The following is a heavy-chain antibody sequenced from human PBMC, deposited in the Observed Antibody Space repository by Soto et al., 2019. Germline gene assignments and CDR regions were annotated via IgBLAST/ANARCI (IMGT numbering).Heavy chain of an antibody. V-gene: IGHV4-4*07. J-gene: IGHJ5*02. CDR3: ARDRYGSEQENWFDP. Sequence: LSLTCTVSGGSISSYYWSWIRQPAGKGLEWIGRIYTSGSTNYNPSLKSRVTMSVDTSKNQFTLKLSSVTAADTAVYYCARDRYGSEQENWFDPWGQGTLVTVS. CDR2: IYTSGST. D-gene: IGHD3-10*01. CDR1: GGSISSYY.